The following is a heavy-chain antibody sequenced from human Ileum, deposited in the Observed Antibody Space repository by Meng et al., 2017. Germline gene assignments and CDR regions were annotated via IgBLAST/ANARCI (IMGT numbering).Heavy chain of an antibody. CDR2: IYHRGTT. Sequence: VQREGSGHGRGKPPRPLSLPCAVSAGTICDCNVWSWVLQPRGKGLEWIGEIYHRGTTNYNPSIKSRVTMSLDKSKNQFFLDLTSVTAADTAVYYCARALLGPAIAASGYFDPWGQGTLVTVSS. D-gene: IGHD5-12*01. CDR3: ARALLGPAIAASGYFDP. V-gene: IGHV4-4*03. CDR1: AGTICDCNV. J-gene: IGHJ5*02.